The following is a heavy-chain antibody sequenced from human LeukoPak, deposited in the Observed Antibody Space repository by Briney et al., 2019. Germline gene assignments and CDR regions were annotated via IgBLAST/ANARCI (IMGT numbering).Heavy chain of an antibody. CDR3: ARGQWLTNYYFDY. CDR2: MSFDGDSE. J-gene: IGHJ4*02. CDR1: GFTFSTYP. V-gene: IGHV3-30-3*01. D-gene: IGHD6-19*01. Sequence: PGGSLRLSCAASGFTFSTYPMHWVRQAPGKGLEWVAVMSFDGDSEYYSDSVRGRFTVSRDNAKSTLYLQMNSLRPEDTAVYYCARGQWLTNYYFDYWGQGTLVTVSS.